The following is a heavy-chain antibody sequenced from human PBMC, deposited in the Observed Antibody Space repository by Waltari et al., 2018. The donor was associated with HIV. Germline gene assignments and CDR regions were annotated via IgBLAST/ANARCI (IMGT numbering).Heavy chain of an antibody. J-gene: IGHJ4*02. D-gene: IGHD5-18*01. CDR2: ISSSDSNT. Sequence: EVQLVESGVGLVPPGGSLRLSCAASGFSFSSYSMNWVRQAPGKGLEWVSFISSSDSNTDYADSVKGRFTISRDNAKNSLYLQMNSLRAEDTAVYYCARTRGYSYGYGDYWGQGTLVTVSS. V-gene: IGHV3-48*01. CDR1: GFSFSSYS. CDR3: ARTRGYSYGYGDY.